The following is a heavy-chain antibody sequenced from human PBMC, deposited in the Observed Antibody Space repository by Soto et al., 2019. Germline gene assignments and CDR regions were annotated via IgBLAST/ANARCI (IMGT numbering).Heavy chain of an antibody. Sequence: HPGGSLRLSCVASGFTFSSYAMSWVRQAPGKGLEWVSTITDSGGSTFYADSVKGRFTISRDNSKNTLYLQMNSLRAGDTAVYYCEKDQGIIVLIGHWGQGTLVTVSS. V-gene: IGHV3-23*01. J-gene: IGHJ4*02. CDR2: ITDSGGST. CDR3: EKDQGIIVLIGH. D-gene: IGHD3-22*01. CDR1: GFTFSSYA.